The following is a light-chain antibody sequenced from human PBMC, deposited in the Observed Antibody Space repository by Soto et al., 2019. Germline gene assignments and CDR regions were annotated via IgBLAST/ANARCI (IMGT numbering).Light chain of an antibody. V-gene: IGLV2-14*02. J-gene: IGLJ1*01. CDR1: SSNVGSYKL. Sequence: QSALTQPASVSGSPGQSITISCTGTSSNVGSYKLVSWYQQHPGKAPKLMIFEVNKRPSGVPDRFSGSKSGTSASLAITGLQAEDEADYYCQSYDSSLSGRGVFGTGTKLTVL. CDR3: QSYDSSLSGRGV. CDR2: EVN.